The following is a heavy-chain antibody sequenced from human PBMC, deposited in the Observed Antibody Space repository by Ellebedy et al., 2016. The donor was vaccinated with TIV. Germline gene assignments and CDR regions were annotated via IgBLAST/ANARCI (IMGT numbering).Heavy chain of an antibody. CDR2: IYYTGST. Sequence: SETLSLTFSVSGGSISSSSHYWGWIRQPPGKGLEWIGSIYYTGSTYYNPSLKSRVTISVDTSKNQFSLNLNSLTAADTAVYYCARQGPSITMVRGVNWFDPWGQGTLVTVSS. D-gene: IGHD3-10*01. J-gene: IGHJ5*02. CDR3: ARQGPSITMVRGVNWFDP. CDR1: GGSISSSSHY. V-gene: IGHV4-39*01.